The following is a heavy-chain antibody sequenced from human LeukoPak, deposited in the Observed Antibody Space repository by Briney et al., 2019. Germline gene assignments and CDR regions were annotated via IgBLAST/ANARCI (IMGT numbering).Heavy chain of an antibody. V-gene: IGHV5-51*01. D-gene: IGHD3-10*01. CDR3: ARHRITMVRGVIIPYYYYYMDV. CDR1: GYIFTSHW. CDR2: IYPGDSDT. Sequence: GESLKISCKGSGYIFTSHWIGWVRQLPGKGLEWMGIIYPGDSDTRYSPSFQGQVTISADKSISTAYLQWSSLKASDTAMYYCARHRITMVRGVIIPYYYYYMDVWGKGTTVTVSS. J-gene: IGHJ6*03.